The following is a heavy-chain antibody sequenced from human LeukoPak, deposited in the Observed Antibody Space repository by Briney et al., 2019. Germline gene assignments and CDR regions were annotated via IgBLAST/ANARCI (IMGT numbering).Heavy chain of an antibody. J-gene: IGHJ3*02. CDR1: GYSFTSYW. CDR2: ISPPDSDT. D-gene: IGHD6-6*01. Sequence: GESLKISCKGSGYSFTSYWIGWVRQMPGKGLEWMGLISPPDSDTRYSPSFQGQVTISVDKSINTAYLQWSSLKASDTAMYYCARHFVLRDAFDIWGHGTMVTVSS. V-gene: IGHV5-51*01. CDR3: ARHFVLRDAFDI.